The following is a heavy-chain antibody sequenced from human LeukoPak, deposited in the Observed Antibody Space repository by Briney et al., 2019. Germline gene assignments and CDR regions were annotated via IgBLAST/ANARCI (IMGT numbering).Heavy chain of an antibody. D-gene: IGHD3-3*01. CDR1: GFTFSSYW. J-gene: IGHJ4*02. CDR2: IKTKTDGGTT. V-gene: IGHV3-15*07. Sequence: PGGSLRLSCAASGFTFSSYWMHWVRQAPGKGLEWVGHIKTKTDGGTTDYAAPVKGRFTISRDDSKNTLYLQMNSLKTEDTAVYFCTTATIYDFWNGYFKTFDYWGQGTLVTVSS. CDR3: TTATIYDFWNGYFKTFDY.